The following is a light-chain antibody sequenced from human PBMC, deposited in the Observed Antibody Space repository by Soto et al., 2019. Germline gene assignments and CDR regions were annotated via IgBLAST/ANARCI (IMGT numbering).Light chain of an antibody. CDR1: QSVSSSY. J-gene: IGKJ1*01. Sequence: EIVLTQSPGTLSLSPGERATLSCRASQSVSSSYLAWYQQKPGQAPRLLIYGASSRDTGIPDRFSGSGSGTEFTLTISSLQPDDFATYYCQLYRTFGQGTKVDIK. V-gene: IGKV3-20*01. CDR3: QLYRT. CDR2: GAS.